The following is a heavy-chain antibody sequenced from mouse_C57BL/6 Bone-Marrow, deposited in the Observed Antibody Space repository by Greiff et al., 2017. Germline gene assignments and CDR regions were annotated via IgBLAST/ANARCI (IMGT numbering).Heavy chain of an antibody. CDR2: INPNNGGT. V-gene: IGHV1-26*01. CDR1: GYTFTDYY. D-gene: IGHD1-1*01. Sequence: VQLQQSGPELVKPGASVKISCKASGYTFTDYYMNWVKQSHGKSLEWIGDINPNNGGTSYNQKFKGKATLTVDKSSSTAYMELRSLTSEDSAVXYCARCFITTVVADWYFDVWGTGTTVTVSS. CDR3: ARCFITTVVADWYFDV. J-gene: IGHJ1*03.